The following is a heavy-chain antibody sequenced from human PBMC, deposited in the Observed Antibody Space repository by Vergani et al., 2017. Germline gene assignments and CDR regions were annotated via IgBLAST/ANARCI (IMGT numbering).Heavy chain of an antibody. J-gene: IGHJ4*02. CDR1: GGSISSYY. CDR3: ANELELRY. D-gene: IGHD1-7*01. V-gene: IGHV4-59*01. CDR2: IYYSGST. Sequence: QVQLQESGPGLVKPSETLSLTCTVSGGSISSYYWSWIRQPPGKGLEWIGYIYYSGSTNYNPALKSRVSISVDTSKNQFSLKLRSVTAADTAVYYWANELELRYWGQGTLVTVSS.